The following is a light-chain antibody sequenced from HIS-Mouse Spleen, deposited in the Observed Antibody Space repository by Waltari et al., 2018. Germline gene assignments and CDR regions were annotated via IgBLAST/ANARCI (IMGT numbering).Light chain of an antibody. CDR1: SSDVASYNL. V-gene: IGLV2-23*01. J-gene: IGLJ2*01. Sequence: QSALTQPASVSGSPGQSITISCTGTSSDVASYNLVSWYQQHPGKAPKLMIYEGSKGPSGVSNRFSGSKSGNTASLTISGLHAEDEADYYCCSYAGSSTSVVFGGGTKLTVL. CDR3: CSYAGSSTSVV. CDR2: EGS.